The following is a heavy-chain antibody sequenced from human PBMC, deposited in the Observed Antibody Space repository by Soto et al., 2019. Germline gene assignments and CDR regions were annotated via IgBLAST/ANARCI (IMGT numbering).Heavy chain of an antibody. CDR3: ARVETYGWGSYPRGPFSD. J-gene: IGHJ4*02. V-gene: IGHV4-59*01. Sequence: SETLSLTCTVSGGSISSYYWSWIRQPPGKGLEWIGYIYYSGSTNYNPSLKSRVTISVDTSKNQFSLKLSSGTAADTAVYYCARVETYGWGSYPRGPFSDWGKGPRVTVSS. CDR2: IYYSGST. CDR1: GGSISSYY. D-gene: IGHD3-10*01.